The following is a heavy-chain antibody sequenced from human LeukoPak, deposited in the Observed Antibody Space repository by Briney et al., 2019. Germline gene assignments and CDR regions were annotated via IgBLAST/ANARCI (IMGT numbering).Heavy chain of an antibody. CDR1: RYTFTSYG. CDR2: ISAYNGNT. Sequence: GASVKVPCKASRYTFTSYGISSVRQAPGQGLEWMGWISAYNGNTNYAQKLQGRVTMTTDTSTSTAYMELRSLRSDDTAVYYCARDHRAYCSGGSCPNDYWGQGTLVTVSS. V-gene: IGHV1-18*01. D-gene: IGHD2-15*01. J-gene: IGHJ4*02. CDR3: ARDHRAYCSGGSCPNDY.